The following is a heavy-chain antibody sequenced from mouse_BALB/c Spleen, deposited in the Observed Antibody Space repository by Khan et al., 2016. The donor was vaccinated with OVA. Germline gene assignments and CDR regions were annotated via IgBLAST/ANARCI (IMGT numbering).Heavy chain of an antibody. CDR3: AGTEGTYDGYFGYFDV. V-gene: IGHV1-87*01. CDR2: IYPGIGDT. Sequence: QVQLKQSGAELARPGASVKLSCKASGYTFTSYWMQWVKQRPGQGLEWIGAIYPGIGDTRYTQKFRGKATLTADKSSTTAYMQLSSLASEDSAVYYCAGTEGTYDGYFGYFDVWGAGTTVTVSS. D-gene: IGHD2-3*01. CDR1: GYTFTSYW. J-gene: IGHJ1*01.